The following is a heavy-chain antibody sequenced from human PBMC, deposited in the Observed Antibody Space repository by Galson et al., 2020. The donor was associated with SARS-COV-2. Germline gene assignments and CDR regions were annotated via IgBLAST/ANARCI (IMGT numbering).Heavy chain of an antibody. CDR3: AKDFVRGIGYMDV. D-gene: IGHD3-10*02. CDR2: TSATT. CDR1: GFTFSRYG. V-gene: IGHV3-23*01. Sequence: GESLKISCEASGFTFSRYGMSWVRQAPGQGLDWVATTSATTYYADSVRRRFIISRDDSKNTLYLQMNGLSADDTAVYYCAKDFVRGIGYMDVWGPGTTVTVS. J-gene: IGHJ6*03.